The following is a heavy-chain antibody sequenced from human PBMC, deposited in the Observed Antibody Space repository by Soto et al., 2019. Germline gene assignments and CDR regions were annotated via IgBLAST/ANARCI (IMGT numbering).Heavy chain of an antibody. V-gene: IGHV3-21*01. Sequence: GGSLRLSCAASGFSFSGYNMNWVRQAPGKGLEWVSSISGDSNYIYYADSVQGRFTISRDNAKNSVYLQMNSLRAEDTAVYYCARVVYFDRSAYGLWGQGLRVTVSS. D-gene: IGHD3-22*01. J-gene: IGHJ3*01. CDR1: GFSFSGYN. CDR3: ARVVYFDRSAYGL. CDR2: ISGDSNYI.